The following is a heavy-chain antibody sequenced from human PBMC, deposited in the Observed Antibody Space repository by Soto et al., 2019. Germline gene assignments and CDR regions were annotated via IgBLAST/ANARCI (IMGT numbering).Heavy chain of an antibody. Sequence: SLRLSCAASGFTFSSYGMHWVRQAPGKGLEWVAVISYDGSNKYYADSVKGRFTISRDNSKNTLYLQMNSLRAEDTAVYYCAKELAAAGTFSYYGMDVWGQGTTVTVSS. D-gene: IGHD6-13*01. CDR3: AKELAAAGTFSYYGMDV. CDR1: GFTFSSYG. V-gene: IGHV3-30*18. CDR2: ISYDGSNK. J-gene: IGHJ6*02.